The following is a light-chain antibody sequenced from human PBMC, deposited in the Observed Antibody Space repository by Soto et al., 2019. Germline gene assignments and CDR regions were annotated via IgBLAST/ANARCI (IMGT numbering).Light chain of an antibody. CDR3: QRGHDWPLT. Sequence: EIVMTQSPATLSVSPGERATLSCRASQSISGELAWYQQRPGQPPRLLIYGVSTRATGVPARFSGSGSGSDFTLTICGLHSEDFAVYYCQRGHDWPLTFGQGTRLDI. V-gene: IGKV3-15*01. CDR2: GVS. J-gene: IGKJ2*01. CDR1: QSISGE.